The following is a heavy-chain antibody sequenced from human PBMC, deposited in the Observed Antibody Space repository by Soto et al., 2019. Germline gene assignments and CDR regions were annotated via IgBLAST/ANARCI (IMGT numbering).Heavy chain of an antibody. D-gene: IGHD5-18*01. CDR3: AKGYSYGYVYYYYGMDV. V-gene: IGHV3-30*18. CDR2: ISYDGSNK. CDR1: GFTFSSYG. Sequence: PGGSLRLSCAASGFTFSSYGMHWVRQAPGKGLEWVAVISYDGSNKYYADSVKGRFTISRDNSKNTLYLQMNSLRAGDTAVYYCAKGYSYGYVYYYYGMDVWGQGTTVTVSS. J-gene: IGHJ6*02.